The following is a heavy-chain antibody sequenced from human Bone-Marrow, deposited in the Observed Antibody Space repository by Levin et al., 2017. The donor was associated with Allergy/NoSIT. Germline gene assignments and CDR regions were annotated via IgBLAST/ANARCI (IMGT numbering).Heavy chain of an antibody. V-gene: IGHV3-53*01. CDR1: GIAVRSNY. CDR2: FYSGGST. CDR3: ARGSEGFDY. Sequence: LSLPCAVSGIAVRSNYMSWVRQAPGKGLEWVSIFYSGGSTHYADSLKGRFTISRDISRNTLYLQMNNLRAEDTALYYCARGSEGFDYWGQGTLVTVSS. J-gene: IGHJ4*02.